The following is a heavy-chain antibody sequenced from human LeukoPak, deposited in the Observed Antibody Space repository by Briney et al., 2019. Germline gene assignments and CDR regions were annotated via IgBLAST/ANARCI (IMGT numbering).Heavy chain of an antibody. CDR2: ISYDGSNK. V-gene: IGHV3-30*04. D-gene: IGHD3-22*01. Sequence: TGGSLRLSCAASGFTFSSYAMHWVRQAPGKGLEWVALISYDGSNKYYADSVKGRFTISRDNSKNTLYLQMNSLRAEDTAVYYCARGNNYDSSGYYWFDYWGQGTLVTVSS. CDR3: ARGNNYDSSGYYWFDY. CDR1: GFTFSSYA. J-gene: IGHJ4*02.